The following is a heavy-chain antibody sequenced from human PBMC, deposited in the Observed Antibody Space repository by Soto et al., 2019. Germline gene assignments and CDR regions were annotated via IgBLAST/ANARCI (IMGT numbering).Heavy chain of an antibody. CDR1: GFTLSEHY. D-gene: IGHD3-22*01. Sequence: EVQLVESGGGLVQPGGSLRLSCAVSGFTLSEHYIDWVRQAPGKGPEWVGRSRNRAQGYSTQYAASVKGRFTTSRDDSKNLLNLQMNSLRTEDTAIYYCVRDKYFSVSSGYTRCFDYWGQGTVVTVSS. V-gene: IGHV3-72*01. CDR3: VRDKYFSVSSGYTRCFDY. J-gene: IGHJ4*02. CDR2: SRNRAQGYST.